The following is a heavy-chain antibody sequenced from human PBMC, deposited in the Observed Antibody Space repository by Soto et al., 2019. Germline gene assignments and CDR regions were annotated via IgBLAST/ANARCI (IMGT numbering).Heavy chain of an antibody. CDR1: GFTFSXXX. V-gene: IGHV3-30*03. J-gene: IGHJ6*02. Sequence: QVQLVESGGGVVQPGRSLRLSCAASGFTFSXXXXXXXXXXXXXXXXXXXXISYDGENKYYADSVKGRFTISRDNSKXXXXXXXXXXXXXXXXXXXXXXXXXXXXXXXXXXXXDVWGHGTTVTVSS. CDR2: ISYDGENK. CDR3: XXXXXXXXXXXXXXXXDV.